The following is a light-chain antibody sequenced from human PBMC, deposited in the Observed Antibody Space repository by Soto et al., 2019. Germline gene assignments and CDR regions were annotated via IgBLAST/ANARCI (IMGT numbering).Light chain of an antibody. CDR2: DAS. V-gene: IGKV3-15*01. CDR1: QSVGSN. CDR3: QQCNNWPKT. J-gene: IGKJ1*01. Sequence: EIVMTQSPDTLSVSPGETATLSCRASQSVGSNLAWYQQKPGQALRLLISDASTRAAGLPARFSGSGSGTEFTLTISSLQSEDFAVYYCQQCNNWPKTFGQGTKVDIK.